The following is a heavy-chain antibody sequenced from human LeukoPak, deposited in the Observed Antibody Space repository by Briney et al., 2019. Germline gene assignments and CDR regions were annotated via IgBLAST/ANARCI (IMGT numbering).Heavy chain of an antibody. Sequence: PGGSLRLSCAASGFTFSSYWMSWVRQAPGKGLEWVANIKQDGSEKYYVDSVKGRFTISRDNAKNSLYLQMNSLRAEDTAVYYCARDSVCSSTSCPYYYHYMDVWGKGTTVTVFS. V-gene: IGHV3-7*01. CDR1: GFTFSSYW. CDR3: ARDSVCSSTSCPYYYHYMDV. CDR2: IKQDGSEK. J-gene: IGHJ6*03. D-gene: IGHD2-2*01.